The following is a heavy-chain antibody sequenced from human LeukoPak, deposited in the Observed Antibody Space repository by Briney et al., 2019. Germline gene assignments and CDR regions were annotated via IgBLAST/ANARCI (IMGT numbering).Heavy chain of an antibody. CDR2: IIPIFGTA. CDR1: GGTFSSYA. D-gene: IGHD3-22*01. Sequence: GPSVTVSCKASGGTFSSYAISWVRQAPGQGLEWMGGIIPIFGTANYAQKFQGRVTITTDESTSTAYMELSSLRSEDTAVYYCARAQFPQDRYYFDYCGQGTLVTVSS. V-gene: IGHV1-69*05. J-gene: IGHJ4*02. CDR3: ARAQFPQDRYYFDY.